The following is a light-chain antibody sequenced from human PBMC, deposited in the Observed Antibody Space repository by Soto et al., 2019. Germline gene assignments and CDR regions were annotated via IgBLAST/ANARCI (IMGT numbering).Light chain of an antibody. CDR1: QDIRXA. J-gene: IGKJ5*01. CDR2: DVS. Sequence: AIQLTQSPSSLSASVGDRVTITCRASQDIRXALAWYQQKPGKAPKILIYDVSTLESGVPSRFSXXXSGTDFTLXXXSXXXXXXXXYYXQQFNSYPITFGQGTRLEIK. V-gene: IGKV1-13*02. CDR3: QQFNSYPIT.